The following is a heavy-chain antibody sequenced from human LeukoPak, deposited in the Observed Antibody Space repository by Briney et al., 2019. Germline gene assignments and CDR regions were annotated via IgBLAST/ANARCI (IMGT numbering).Heavy chain of an antibody. J-gene: IGHJ4*02. V-gene: IGHV4-4*07. CDR1: GGSISSYY. D-gene: IGHD3-10*01. Sequence: SETLSLTCTVSGGSISSYYWSWIRQPAGKGLEWIGRIYTSGSTNYNPSLKSRVTMSVDTSKNQFSLKLSSVTAADTAVYYCARMGIWFGDPTGGYFDYWGQGTLVTVSS. CDR2: IYTSGST. CDR3: ARMGIWFGDPTGGYFDY.